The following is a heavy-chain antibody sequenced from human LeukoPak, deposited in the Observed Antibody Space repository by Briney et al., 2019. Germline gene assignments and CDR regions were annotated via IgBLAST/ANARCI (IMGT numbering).Heavy chain of an antibody. J-gene: IGHJ4*02. Sequence: SETLSLTCAVYGGSFSGYYWSWIRQPPGKGLEWIGYIYYSGSTNYNPSLKSRVTISVDTSKNQFSLKLSSVTAADTAVYYCASVGATNAEDYWGQGTLVTVSS. D-gene: IGHD1-26*01. CDR3: ASVGATNAEDY. CDR1: GGSFSGYY. V-gene: IGHV4-59*01. CDR2: IYYSGST.